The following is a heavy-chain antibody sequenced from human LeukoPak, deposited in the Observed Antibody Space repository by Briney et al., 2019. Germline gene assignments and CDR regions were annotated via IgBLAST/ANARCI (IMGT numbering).Heavy chain of an antibody. D-gene: IGHD3-9*01. V-gene: IGHV3-49*04. Sequence: GGPLRLSCTASGFTFGDYAMSWVRQAPGKGREWVGFIRSKAYGGTTEYAASVKGRFTISRDDSKSIAYLQMNSLKTEDTAVCYCPVRYFDWLSLYYYGMDVWGKGTTVTVSS. CDR3: PVRYFDWLSLYYYGMDV. J-gene: IGHJ6*04. CDR1: GFTFGDYA. CDR2: IRSKAYGGTT.